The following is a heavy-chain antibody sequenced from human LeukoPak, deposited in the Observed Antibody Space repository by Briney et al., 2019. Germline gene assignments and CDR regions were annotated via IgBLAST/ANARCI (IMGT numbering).Heavy chain of an antibody. CDR2: ISDSGSTI. D-gene: IGHD3-10*01. J-gene: IGHJ4*02. CDR3: AREMEGDYGSGTFFDL. Sequence: GGSLRLSCAASESVFSDYYMSWIRQAPGKGLEWVSYISDSGSTIYYADSVKGRFTISRDNVKNSLYLQMNGLRAEDTAVYYCAREMEGDYGSGTFFDLWGQGNMVTVSS. CDR1: ESVFSDYY. V-gene: IGHV3-11*01.